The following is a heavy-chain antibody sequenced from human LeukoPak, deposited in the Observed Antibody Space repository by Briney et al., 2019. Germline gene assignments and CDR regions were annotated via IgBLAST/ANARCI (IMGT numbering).Heavy chain of an antibody. CDR2: IYHSGST. CDR3: ARNGYYSIDY. CDR1: GGSISSTNW. Sequence: PSGTLSLTCAVSGGSISSTNWWSWVRQPPGKGLEWIGEIYHSGSTNYNPSLKSRVTISVDKSTNQFSLKLSSVTAADTAIYYCARNGYYSIDYWGQGTLVTVSS. J-gene: IGHJ4*02. D-gene: IGHD3-22*01. V-gene: IGHV4-4*02.